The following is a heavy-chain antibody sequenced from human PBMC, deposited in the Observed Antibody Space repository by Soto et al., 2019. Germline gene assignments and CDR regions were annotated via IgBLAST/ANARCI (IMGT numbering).Heavy chain of an antibody. Sequence: GGSLRLSCAASGFTFSSYAMSWVRQAPGKGLEWVSAISGSGGSTYYADSVKGRFTISRDNSKNTLYLQMNSLRAEDTAVYYCAKGGDIVVVVAAKGLYGMDVWGQGTTVTVSS. J-gene: IGHJ6*02. D-gene: IGHD2-15*01. V-gene: IGHV3-23*01. CDR1: GFTFSSYA. CDR2: ISGSGGST. CDR3: AKGGDIVVVVAAKGLYGMDV.